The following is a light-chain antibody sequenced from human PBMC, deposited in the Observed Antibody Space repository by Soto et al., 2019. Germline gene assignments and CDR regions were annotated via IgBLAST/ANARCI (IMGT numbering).Light chain of an antibody. J-gene: IGKJ5*01. CDR1: QLTSRY. CDR2: GAS. Sequence: ENVLTQSPGTLSLSPGERATLSCRASQLTSRYLSWYQQRPGQAPRLLIYGASSRATGIPDRFSGSGSGTDFPLTMSRLELKDFAVYYCQQYNTSPLSFSQGTRLQLK. V-gene: IGKV3-20*01. CDR3: QQYNTSPLS.